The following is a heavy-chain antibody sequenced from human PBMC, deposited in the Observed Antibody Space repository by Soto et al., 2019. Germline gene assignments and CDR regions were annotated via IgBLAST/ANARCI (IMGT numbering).Heavy chain of an antibody. J-gene: IGHJ6*02. Sequence: GGSLRLSCAASGFTFSSYGMHWVRQAPGKGLEWVAVISYDGSNKYYADSVKGRFTISRDNSKNTLYLQMNSLRAEDTAVYYCAKERGRDYYDSSGYFCGMDVWGQGTTVTVSS. CDR2: ISYDGSNK. CDR1: GFTFSSYG. D-gene: IGHD3-22*01. CDR3: AKERGRDYYDSSGYFCGMDV. V-gene: IGHV3-30*18.